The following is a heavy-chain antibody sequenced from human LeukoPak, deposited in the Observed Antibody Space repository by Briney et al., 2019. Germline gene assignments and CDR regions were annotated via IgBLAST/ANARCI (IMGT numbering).Heavy chain of an antibody. Sequence: ASVKVSCKASGYTFTGYYMHWVRQAPGQGLEWMGRINPNSGGTNYAQKFQGRVTMTRDTSISTAYMELSRLRSDDTAVYYCAITARITIFGVVTAPLDYWGQGTLVTVSS. J-gene: IGHJ4*02. CDR2: INPNSGGT. D-gene: IGHD3-3*01. CDR1: GYTFTGYY. V-gene: IGHV1-2*06. CDR3: AITARITIFGVVTAPLDY.